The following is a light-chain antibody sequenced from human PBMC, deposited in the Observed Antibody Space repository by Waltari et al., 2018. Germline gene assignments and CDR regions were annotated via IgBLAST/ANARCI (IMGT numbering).Light chain of an antibody. J-gene: IGLJ3*02. CDR1: SSAVGFYHY. CDR3: NSYAGSSSWV. CDR2: DVS. Sequence: QSALTQPASVSGSPGQSITISCYGTSSAVGFYHYVSWYQQHPGKTPKVIVYDVSERPSGVSDRFSGSKSGNTASLTISGLQAEDEADYYCNSYAGSSSWVFGGGTKVTVL. V-gene: IGLV2-14*01.